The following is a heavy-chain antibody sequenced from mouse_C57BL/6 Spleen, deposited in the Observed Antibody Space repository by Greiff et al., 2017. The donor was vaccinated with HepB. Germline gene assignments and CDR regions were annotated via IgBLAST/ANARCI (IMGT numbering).Heavy chain of an antibody. CDR1: GYTFTSYW. J-gene: IGHJ2*01. CDR2: IHPNSGST. D-gene: IGHD3-2*02. V-gene: IGHV1-64*01. Sequence: QVQLQQPGAELVKPGASVKLSCKASGYTFTSYWMHWVKQRPGQGLEWIGMIHPNSGSTNYNEKFKSKATLTVDKSSSTAYMQLSSLTSEDSAVYCCAREWDSSGYVGYGGQGTTLTVSS. CDR3: AREWDSSGYVGY.